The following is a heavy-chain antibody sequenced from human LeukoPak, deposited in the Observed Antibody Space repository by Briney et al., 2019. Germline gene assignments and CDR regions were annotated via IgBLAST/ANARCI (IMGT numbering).Heavy chain of an antibody. CDR3: AKDVIASGPRVFDR. CDR1: GFTFSNYP. J-gene: IGHJ4*02. Sequence: GGSLRLSCAASGFTFSNYPMTWVRQAPGKGLEGVSIISGSGSTTYYADSVKGRFTISRDNSKNTVFLQMDSLRAEDTALYYCAKDVIASGPRVFDRWGQGTLVTVSS. CDR2: ISGSGSTT. D-gene: IGHD2-21*01. V-gene: IGHV3-23*01.